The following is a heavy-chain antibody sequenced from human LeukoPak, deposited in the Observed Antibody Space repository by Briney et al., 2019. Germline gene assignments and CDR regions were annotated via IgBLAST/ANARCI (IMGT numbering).Heavy chain of an antibody. CDR3: ARFRYYDFWSGYSENAFDI. D-gene: IGHD3-3*01. J-gene: IGHJ3*02. CDR1: GGSISSYY. Sequence: SETLSLTCTVSGGSISSYYWSWIRQPPGKGLEWIGYIYYSGSTNYNPSLKSRVTISVDTSKNQFSLKLSSVTAADTAVYYCARFRYYDFWSGYSENAFDIWGQGTMVTVSS. CDR2: IYYSGST. V-gene: IGHV4-59*01.